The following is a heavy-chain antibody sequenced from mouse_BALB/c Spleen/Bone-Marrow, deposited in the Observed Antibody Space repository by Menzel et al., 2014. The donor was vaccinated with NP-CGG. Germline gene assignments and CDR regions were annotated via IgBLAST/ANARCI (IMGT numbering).Heavy chain of an antibody. D-gene: IGHD4-1*01. J-gene: IGHJ2*01. V-gene: IGHV1S29*02. CDR1: GYTFTDYT. CDR2: ISPYNGGT. Sequence: VQLQQSGPELVKPGASVKISCKASGYTFTDYTMHWVKQSHGKSLVWIGYISPYNGGTGYNQKFKSNDTLTVDNSSSTAYMELRSLTSEDSAVYYCARLGRDYWGQGTTLTVSS. CDR3: ARLGRDY.